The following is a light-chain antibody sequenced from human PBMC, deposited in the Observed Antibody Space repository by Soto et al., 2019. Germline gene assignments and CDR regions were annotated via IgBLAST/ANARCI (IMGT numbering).Light chain of an antibody. J-gene: IGLJ1*01. V-gene: IGLV2-14*03. Sequence: QSALTQPASVSGSPGQSITISCTGTSSDVGGYNYVSWYQHHPGKAPKLMIYDVSNRPSGVSNRFSGSKSGNTASLIISGLQAEDEADYYCSSYTSSSTFYVFGTGTKVTVL. CDR3: SSYTSSSTFYV. CDR1: SSDVGGYNY. CDR2: DVS.